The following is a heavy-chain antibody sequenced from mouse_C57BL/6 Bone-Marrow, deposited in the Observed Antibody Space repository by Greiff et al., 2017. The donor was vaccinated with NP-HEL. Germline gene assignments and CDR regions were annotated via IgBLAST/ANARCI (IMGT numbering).Heavy chain of an antibody. CDR1: GYTFTDYY. J-gene: IGHJ2*01. CDR2: INPYNGGT. V-gene: IGHV1-19*01. D-gene: IGHD1-1*01. Sequence: VQLQQSGPVLVKPGASVKMSCKASGYTFTDYYMNWVKQSHGKSLEWIGVINPYNGGTSYNQKFKGKATLTVDKSSSTAYMELNCLTSEDSAVYYCARVYYYGSSGFFFDYWGQGTTLTVSS. CDR3: ARVYYYGSSGFFFDY.